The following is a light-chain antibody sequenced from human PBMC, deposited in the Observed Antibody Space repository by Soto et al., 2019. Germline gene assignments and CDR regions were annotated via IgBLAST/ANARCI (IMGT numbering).Light chain of an antibody. CDR1: QGVGSS. J-gene: IGKJ2*01. CDR2: GAS. CDR3: QQYNNWPYT. V-gene: IGKV3-15*01. Sequence: EIVMTQSPATLSVFPGERATLSCRASQGVGSSLAWYQQSPGQAPRLLLYGASTWATGIPARFSGSGSGTEFTLTISSLQSEDFAVYYCQQYNNWPYTFGQGTKLEIK.